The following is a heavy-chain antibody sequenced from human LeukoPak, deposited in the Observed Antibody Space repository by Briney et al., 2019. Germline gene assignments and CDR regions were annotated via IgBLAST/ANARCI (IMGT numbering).Heavy chain of an antibody. J-gene: IGHJ4*02. CDR2: IYTGDSDT. D-gene: IGHD6-13*01. V-gene: IGHV5-51*01. CDR1: GYTFTSFF. CDR3: ARPITGAGTDLGY. Sequence: HGESLKISCKASGYTFTSFFIGWVRQMPGQGLEWMGIIYTGDSDTRYSPSFQGQVTISVDKSISTAYLQWRSLKASDTAIYYCARPITGAGTDLGYWGQGTLVTVSP.